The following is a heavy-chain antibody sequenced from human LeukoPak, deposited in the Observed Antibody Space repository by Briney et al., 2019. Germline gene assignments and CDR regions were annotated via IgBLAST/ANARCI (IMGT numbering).Heavy chain of an antibody. Sequence: GGSLRLSCAASGFALSNFAMTWVRQAPGKGLEWVSAISGGSDNTHYAESVKGRFTISRDISKSTVYLQMNSLRVEDTAVYYCAKDAVRGRFDPWGQGTMVTVSS. CDR3: AKDAVRGRFDP. D-gene: IGHD3-10*01. CDR1: GFALSNFA. J-gene: IGHJ5*02. V-gene: IGHV3-23*01. CDR2: ISGGSDNT.